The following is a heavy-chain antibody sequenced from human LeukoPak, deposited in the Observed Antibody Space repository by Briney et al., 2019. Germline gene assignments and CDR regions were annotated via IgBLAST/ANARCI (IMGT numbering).Heavy chain of an antibody. V-gene: IGHV3-15*01. CDR2: IKSKTDGGTT. J-gene: IGHJ4*02. CDR3: TTERVRGDTFDY. D-gene: IGHD3-10*01. Sequence: PGGSLRLSCAASGFTFSNAWMSWVRQAPGKGLEWVGRIKSKTDGGTTDYAAPVKGRFTISRDDSKNTLYLQMNSLKTEDTAVYYCTTERVRGDTFDYWGQGTLVTVSS. CDR1: GFTFSNAW.